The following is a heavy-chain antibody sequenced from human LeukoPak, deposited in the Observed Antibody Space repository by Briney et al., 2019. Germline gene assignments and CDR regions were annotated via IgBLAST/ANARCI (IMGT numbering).Heavy chain of an antibody. Sequence: GGSLRLSCAASGFTFSTYAMHWVRQAPGKGLEWVAVISYDGSSKYYADSVKGRFTISRDNSKNTLYLQMNSLGAEDTAVYYCAREWDQGYYDSSGYWLSYGMDVWGQGTTVTVSS. CDR2: ISYDGSSK. CDR1: GFTFSTYA. J-gene: IGHJ6*02. V-gene: IGHV3-30-3*01. D-gene: IGHD3-22*01. CDR3: AREWDQGYYDSSGYWLSYGMDV.